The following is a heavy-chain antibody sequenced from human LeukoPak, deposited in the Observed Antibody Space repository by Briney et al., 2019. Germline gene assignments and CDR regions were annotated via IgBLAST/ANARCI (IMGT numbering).Heavy chain of an antibody. CDR1: GFTFSSYA. J-gene: IGHJ4*02. V-gene: IGHV3-30-3*01. D-gene: IGHD3-22*01. Sequence: AGGSLRLSCAASGFTFSSYAMHWVRQAPGKGLEWVAVISYDGSNKYYADSVKGRFTISRDNSKNTLYLQMNSLRAEDTAVYYCARGLYYYDSSGQDAFDYWGQGTPVTVSS. CDR3: ARGLYYYDSSGQDAFDY. CDR2: ISYDGSNK.